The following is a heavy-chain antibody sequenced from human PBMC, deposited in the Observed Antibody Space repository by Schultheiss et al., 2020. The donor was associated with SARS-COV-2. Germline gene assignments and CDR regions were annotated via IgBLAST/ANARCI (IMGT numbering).Heavy chain of an antibody. CDR1: GYTFTSYA. J-gene: IGHJ4*02. D-gene: IGHD5-18*01. V-gene: IGHV1-3*01. CDR3: AREGYTSDLDY. Sequence: ASVKVSCKASGYTFTSYAMHWVRQAPGQRLEWMGWINAGNGNTKYSQKFQGRVTMTRDTSTSTVYMELSSLRSEDTAVYYCAREGYTSDLDYWGQGTLVTVSS. CDR2: INAGNGNT.